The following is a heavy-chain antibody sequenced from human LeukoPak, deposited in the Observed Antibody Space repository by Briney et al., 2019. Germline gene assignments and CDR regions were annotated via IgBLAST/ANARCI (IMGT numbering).Heavy chain of an antibody. D-gene: IGHD3-9*01. V-gene: IGHV3-21*01. Sequence: GGSLRLSCAASGFTFSSYSMNWVRQAPGKGLEWVSSISSSSSYIYYADSVKGRFTNSRDNAKNSLYLQMNSLRAEDTAVYYCARDQYDILTGYYRSYFDYWGQGTLVTVSS. CDR3: ARDQYDILTGYYRSYFDY. CDR2: ISSSSSYI. CDR1: GFTFSSYS. J-gene: IGHJ4*02.